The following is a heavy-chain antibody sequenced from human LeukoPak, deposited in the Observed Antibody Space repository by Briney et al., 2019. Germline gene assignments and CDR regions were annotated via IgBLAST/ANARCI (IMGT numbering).Heavy chain of an antibody. D-gene: IGHD3-3*01. CDR3: ARGVYDFWSGYFHFDY. V-gene: IGHV3-7*01. CDR1: GFTFSSYW. Sequence: GGSLRLSCAASGFTFSSYWMNWVRQAPGKGLEWVANIKQDGSEKYYVDSVKGRFTISRDNAKNSLYLQMNSLRAEDTAVYYCARGVYDFWSGYFHFDYWGQGTLVTVSS. CDR2: IKQDGSEK. J-gene: IGHJ4*02.